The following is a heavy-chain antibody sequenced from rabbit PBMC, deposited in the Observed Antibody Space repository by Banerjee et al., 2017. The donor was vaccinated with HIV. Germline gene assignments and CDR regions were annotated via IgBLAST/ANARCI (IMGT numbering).Heavy chain of an antibody. V-gene: IGHV1S45*01. J-gene: IGHJ4*01. CDR1: GFSFSNKYV. CDR2: IDTHSSGST. CDR3: ARGAGVIGWNFNL. D-gene: IGHD1-1*01. Sequence: QQQLVESGGGLVKPEGSLTLTCTASGFSFSNKYVMCWVRQTPGKGLEWIVCIDTHSSGSTYYANWAQGRFTISKISSTTVTLQMTSLRAADTATYFCARGAGVIGWNFNLWGPVTLVTVS.